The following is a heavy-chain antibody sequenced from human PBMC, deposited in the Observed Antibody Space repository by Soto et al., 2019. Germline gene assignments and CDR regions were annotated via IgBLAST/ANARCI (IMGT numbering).Heavy chain of an antibody. D-gene: IGHD3-9*01. CDR3: ARHYDILTGYYPKGDNWFDP. V-gene: IGHV4-39*01. CDR1: GGSISSSSYY. CDR2: IYYSGST. Sequence: QLQLQESGPGLVKPSETLSLTCTVSGGSISSSSYYWGWIRQPPGKGLEWIGSIYYSGSTYYNPSLKSRVTISVDTPKHQSSLRLSSVTAADTAVYYCARHYDILTGYYPKGDNWFDPWGQGTLVTVSS. J-gene: IGHJ5*02.